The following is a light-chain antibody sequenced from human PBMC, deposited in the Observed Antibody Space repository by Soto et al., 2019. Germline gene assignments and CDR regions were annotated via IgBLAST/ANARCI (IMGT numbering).Light chain of an antibody. CDR1: QSVNSN. CDR3: QQYNNWPFT. J-gene: IGKJ3*01. Sequence: EIVRTQSPVTLSVSPGERATLSCRASQSVNSNLAWYQQKPGQAPRLLIYGASTRATGIPASFIGNGSGTEFTLTASSLQPEDFAVYCCQQYNNWPFTFSPGTKVDIK. V-gene: IGKV3-15*01. CDR2: GAS.